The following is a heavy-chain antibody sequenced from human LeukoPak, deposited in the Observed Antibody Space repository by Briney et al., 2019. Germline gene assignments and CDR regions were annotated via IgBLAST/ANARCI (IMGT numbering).Heavy chain of an antibody. CDR3: AKAAAPRPHRIIVGATRARYYFDY. CDR2: ISGAAGST. CDR1: GFTFNNYA. J-gene: IGHJ4*02. D-gene: IGHD1-26*01. Sequence: PGGSLRLSCAASGFTFNNYAMSWVRQAPGKGLEWVSGISGAAGSTYYADPVKGRFTISRDNSKNTLYLQMNSLRAEDTAVYYCAKAAAPRPHRIIVGATRARYYFDYWGQGTLVTVSS. V-gene: IGHV3-23*01.